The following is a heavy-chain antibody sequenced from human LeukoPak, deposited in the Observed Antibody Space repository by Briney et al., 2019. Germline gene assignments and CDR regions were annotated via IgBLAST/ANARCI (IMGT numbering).Heavy chain of an antibody. CDR1: GYTFTSYA. CDR2: XNAGNGNT. D-gene: IGHD6-13*01. J-gene: IGHJ4*02. V-gene: IGHV1-3*01. CDR3: ARPPNIAAAGNFDY. Sequence: ASVKVSCKASGYTFTSYAMHWVRQAPGQRLXXXXXXNAGNGNTKYSQKFQGRVTITRDTSASTAYMELSSLRSEDTAVYYCARPPNIAAAGNFDYWGQGTLVTVSS.